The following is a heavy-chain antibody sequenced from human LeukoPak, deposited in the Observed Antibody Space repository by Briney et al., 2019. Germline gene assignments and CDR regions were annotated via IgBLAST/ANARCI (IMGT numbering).Heavy chain of an antibody. CDR2: IIPIFGTA. D-gene: IGHD6-13*01. J-gene: IGHJ4*02. Sequence: SVKVSCKASGGTFSSYAISWVRQAPGQGLEWMGGIIPIFGTANYAQKFQGRGTITADKSTSTAYMELSSLRSEDTAVYYCAESGSEDSSSWYLFDYWGQGTLVTVSS. V-gene: IGHV1-69*06. CDR3: AESGSEDSSSWYLFDY. CDR1: GGTFSSYA.